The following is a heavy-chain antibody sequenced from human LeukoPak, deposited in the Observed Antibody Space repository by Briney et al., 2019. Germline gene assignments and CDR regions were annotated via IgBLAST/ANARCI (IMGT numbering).Heavy chain of an antibody. Sequence: GGSLRLSCAASGFTFSSYSMNWVRQAPGKGLEWVSSISSSSSYIYYADSVKGRFTISRDNAKNSLYLQMNSLRAEDTAVYYCARGMTTVTTNAIFDYWGRGTLVTVSS. J-gene: IGHJ4*02. CDR1: GFTFSSYS. CDR3: ARGMTTVTTNAIFDY. D-gene: IGHD4-17*01. V-gene: IGHV3-21*01. CDR2: ISSSSSYI.